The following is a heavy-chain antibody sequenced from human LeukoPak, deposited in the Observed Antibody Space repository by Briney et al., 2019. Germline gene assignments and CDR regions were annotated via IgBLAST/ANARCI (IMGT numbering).Heavy chain of an antibody. CDR2: IIPILGIA. CDR3: ARSRNYDISTGYSYYFDY. Sequence: SVKVSCKASGGTFSSYTISWVRQAPGQGLEWMGRIIPILGIANYAQKFQGRVTITADKSTSTAYMELSSLRSEDTAVYYCARSRNYDISTGYSYYFDYWGQGTLVTVSS. V-gene: IGHV1-69*02. D-gene: IGHD3-9*01. CDR1: GGTFSSYT. J-gene: IGHJ4*02.